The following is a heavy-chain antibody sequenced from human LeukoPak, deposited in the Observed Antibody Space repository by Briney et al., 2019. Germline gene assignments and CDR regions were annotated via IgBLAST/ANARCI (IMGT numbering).Heavy chain of an antibody. CDR1: GFTFSSYS. J-gene: IGHJ4*02. Sequence: GGSLRLSFAASGFTFSSYSMNWFRQAPGKGLGWVSYISSSSSTIYYADSVKGRFTISRDNAKNSLYLQMNSLRAEDTAVYYCARPYYYGSGSYSVPADWGQGTLVTVSS. CDR2: ISSSSSTI. D-gene: IGHD3-10*01. V-gene: IGHV3-48*01. CDR3: ARPYYYGSGSYSVPAD.